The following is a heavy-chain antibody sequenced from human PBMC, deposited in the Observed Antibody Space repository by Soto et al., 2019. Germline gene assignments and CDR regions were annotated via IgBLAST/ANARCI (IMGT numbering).Heavy chain of an antibody. CDR3: ARDLRPSYYDITNGFDP. D-gene: IGHD3-9*01. Sequence: SETLSLTCTVSGGSISSYYWIWIRQPPGKGLEWIGYIYYSGSTNYNPSLKSRVTISVDTSKNQFSLKLSSVTAADTAVYYCARDLRPSYYDITNGFDPWGQGTLVTVSS. V-gene: IGHV4-59*01. CDR2: IYYSGST. J-gene: IGHJ5*02. CDR1: GGSISSYY.